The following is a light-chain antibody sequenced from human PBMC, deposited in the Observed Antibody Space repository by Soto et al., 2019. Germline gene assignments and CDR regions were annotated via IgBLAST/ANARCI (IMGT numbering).Light chain of an antibody. CDR2: GAS. Sequence: EIVLTQSPGTLSLSPGERATLSCRASQSVSNSYLAWYQQRPGQAPRLLIYGASSRATGIPDRFSGSASGTDFTLTISRLEPEDFAVYYCQQYGSSPWTFGQGTKVDI. CDR3: QQYGSSPWT. J-gene: IGKJ1*01. V-gene: IGKV3-20*01. CDR1: QSVSNSY.